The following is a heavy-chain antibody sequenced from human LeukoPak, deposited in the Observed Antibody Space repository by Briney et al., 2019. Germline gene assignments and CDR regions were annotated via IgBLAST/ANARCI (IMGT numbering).Heavy chain of an antibody. CDR1: GFTFSSYG. Sequence: GDSLRLYCAASGFTFSSYGMHWVRQAPGKGLGWVGVLSYDGSHKFYADSVKGRFTISRNNAKNSLHLQMNSLRAEDTAVYYCARDWLRLGYWGQGTLVTVSS. J-gene: IGHJ4*02. CDR2: LSYDGSHK. V-gene: IGHV3-30*03. D-gene: IGHD5-12*01. CDR3: ARDWLRLGY.